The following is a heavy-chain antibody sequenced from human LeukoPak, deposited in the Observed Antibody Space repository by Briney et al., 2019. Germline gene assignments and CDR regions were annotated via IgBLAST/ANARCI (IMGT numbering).Heavy chain of an antibody. Sequence: GGSLRLSCAASGFTFSSYAMTWVRHSSGKGLDWVSAISAGGCNTYYADSVKGRFTISRDNSKNTLYLHINSLRAEDTALYYCAKINRGQVAGHVDFWGQGTLVYVSS. CDR3: AKINRGQVAGHVDF. CDR2: ISAGGCNT. J-gene: IGHJ4*02. CDR1: GFTFSSYA. D-gene: IGHD6-19*01. V-gene: IGHV3-23*01.